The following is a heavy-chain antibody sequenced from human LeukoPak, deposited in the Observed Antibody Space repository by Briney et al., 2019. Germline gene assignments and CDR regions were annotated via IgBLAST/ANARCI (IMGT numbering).Heavy chain of an antibody. CDR1: VYTFTFYG. CDR3: ARNLGDYDSSGYTEWYFDL. V-gene: IGHV1-18*01. Sequence: ASVKVSCTASVYTFTFYGISWVRQAPGQGLEWMGWISAYNGNTNYAQKLQGRVTMTTDTSTSTAYMELRSLRSDDTAVYYCARNLGDYDSSGYTEWYFDLCGRGTLATVSS. D-gene: IGHD3-22*01. J-gene: IGHJ2*01. CDR2: ISAYNGNT.